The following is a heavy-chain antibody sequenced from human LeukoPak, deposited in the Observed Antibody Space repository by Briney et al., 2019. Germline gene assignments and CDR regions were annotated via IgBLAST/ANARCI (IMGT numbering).Heavy chain of an antibody. J-gene: IGHJ6*03. Sequence: SETLSLTCTVSGGSISRSSYYWGWIRQPPGKGLEWIGSIYYSGSTYYNPSLKSRVTISGDTSKNQFSLKLSSVTAADTAVYYCASFYCSGGSCYQYYYYYYMDVWGKGTTVTISS. CDR1: GGSISRSSYY. D-gene: IGHD2-15*01. CDR3: ASFYCSGGSCYQYYYYYYMDV. V-gene: IGHV4-39*01. CDR2: IYYSGST.